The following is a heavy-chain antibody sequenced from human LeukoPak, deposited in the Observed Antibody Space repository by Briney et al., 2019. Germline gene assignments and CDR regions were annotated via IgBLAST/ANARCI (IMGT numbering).Heavy chain of an antibody. D-gene: IGHD3-9*01. V-gene: IGHV2-70*11. CDR1: GFSLSTSGMC. CDR3: ARLNYDILTGQNTNYYYYYMDV. J-gene: IGHJ6*03. Sequence: SGPALVKPTQTLTLTCTFSGFSLSTSGMCVSWIRQPPGKALEWLARIDWYDDEYYSTSLKTRLTISKDTSKNQVVLTMTNMDPVDTATYYCARLNYDILTGQNTNYYYYYMDVWGKGTTVTISS. CDR2: IDWYDDE.